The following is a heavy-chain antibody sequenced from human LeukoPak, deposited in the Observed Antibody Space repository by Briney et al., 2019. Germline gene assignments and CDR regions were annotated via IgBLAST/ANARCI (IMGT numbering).Heavy chain of an antibody. CDR3: AREVATIIPGIATAGFDY. J-gene: IGHJ4*02. V-gene: IGHV1-18*01. Sequence: GASVKVSCKASGYTFTSYGISWVRQAPGQGLEWMGWISAYNGNTNYAQKPQGRVTMTTDTSTSTAYMELRSLRSDDTAVYYCAREVATIIPGIATAGFDYWGQGTLVTVSS. CDR1: GYTFTSYG. D-gene: IGHD5-12*01. CDR2: ISAYNGNT.